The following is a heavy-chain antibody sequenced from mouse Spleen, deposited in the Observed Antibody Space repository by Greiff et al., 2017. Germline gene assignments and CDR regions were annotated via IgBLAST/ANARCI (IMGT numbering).Heavy chain of an antibody. Sequence: EVKVVESGGGLVQPGGSLSLSCAASGFTFTDYYMSWVRQPPGKALEWLGFIRNKANGYTTEYSASVKGRFTISRDNSQSILYLQMNALRAEDSATEDCAREKAYERDYSYDVGARDYWGQGTSVTVSS. CDR1: GFTFTDYY. CDR3: AREKAYERDYSYDVGARDY. D-gene: IGHD2-12*01. J-gene: IGHJ4*01. V-gene: IGHV7-3*01. CDR2: IRNKANGYTT.